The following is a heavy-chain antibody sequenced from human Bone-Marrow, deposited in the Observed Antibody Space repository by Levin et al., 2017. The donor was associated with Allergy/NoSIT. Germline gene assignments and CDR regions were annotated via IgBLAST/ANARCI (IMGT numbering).Heavy chain of an antibody. CDR1: GFTFSSYG. V-gene: IGHV3-30*18. J-gene: IGHJ4*02. CDR3: AKDRGSYAPDDY. D-gene: IGHD1-26*01. CDR2: ISYDGSNK. Sequence: GGSLRLSCAASGFTFSSYGMHWVRQAPGKGLEWVAVISYDGSNKYYADSVKGRFTISRDNSKNTLYLQMNSLRAEDTAVYYCAKDRGSYAPDDYWGQGTLVTVSS.